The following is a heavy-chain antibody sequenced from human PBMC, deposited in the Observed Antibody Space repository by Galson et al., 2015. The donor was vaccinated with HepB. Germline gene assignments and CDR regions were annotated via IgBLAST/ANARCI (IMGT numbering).Heavy chain of an antibody. V-gene: IGHV3-15*01. CDR1: GLPFSNAW. Sequence: SLRLSCAASGLPFSNAWMNWVRQAPGKGLEWVGRIKSKAHGGTRDYAAPVKGRFTVSRDDSKNTLYLQMNSVTTEDTAVYYCTTGDDGYGNWGQGTLVTVSS. CDR3: TTGDDGYGN. D-gene: IGHD5-24*01. CDR2: IKSKAHGGTR. J-gene: IGHJ4*02.